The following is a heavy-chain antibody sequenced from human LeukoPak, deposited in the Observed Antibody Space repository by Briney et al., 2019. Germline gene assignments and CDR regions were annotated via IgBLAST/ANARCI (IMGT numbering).Heavy chain of an antibody. Sequence: PGGSLRLSCAASGFTFSSYGMHWVRQAPGKGLEWVAFIQYDGSNKYYADSVKGRFTISRDNSKNTLYLQMNSLRAEDTAVYYCAKASSSPLPFDYWGQGTLVTVSS. CDR2: IQYDGSNK. CDR1: GFTFSSYG. D-gene: IGHD6-13*01. J-gene: IGHJ4*02. V-gene: IGHV3-30*02. CDR3: AKASSSPLPFDY.